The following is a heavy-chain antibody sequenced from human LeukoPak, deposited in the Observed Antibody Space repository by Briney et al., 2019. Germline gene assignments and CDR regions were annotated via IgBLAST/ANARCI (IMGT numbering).Heavy chain of an antibody. J-gene: IGHJ4*02. CDR3: ASGRQLGY. CDR1: GFTFSSYW. CDR2: IKQDGSEK. D-gene: IGHD3-16*01. Sequence: GSLSLSCAAPGFTFSSYWMSWVRPAPGKGLVWVANIKQDGSEKYVDSVKGRFTISRDNAKNSLYLQMNSLRAEDTALYYCASGRQLGYWGQGTLVTVSS. V-gene: IGHV3-7*01.